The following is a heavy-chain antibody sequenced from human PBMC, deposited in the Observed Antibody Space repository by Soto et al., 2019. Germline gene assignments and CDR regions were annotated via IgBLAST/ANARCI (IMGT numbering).Heavy chain of an antibody. Sequence: QVQLQESGPGLVKPSQTLSLTCTVSGGSISSGGYYWSWIRQHPGKGLEWIGYIYYSGSTYYNPFLKSRVTISVDTSKNQFSLKLSSVTAADTAVYYCARVGEDYYYYYMDVWGKGTTVTVSS. V-gene: IGHV4-31*03. CDR1: GGSISSGGYY. J-gene: IGHJ6*03. CDR2: IYYSGST. CDR3: ARVGEDYYYYYMDV. D-gene: IGHD1-26*01.